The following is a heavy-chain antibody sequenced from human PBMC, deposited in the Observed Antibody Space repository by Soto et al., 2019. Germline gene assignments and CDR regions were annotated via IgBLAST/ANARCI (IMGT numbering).Heavy chain of an antibody. Sequence: GESLKISCKGSGYSFTSYWIGWVRQMSGKGLEWMGIIYPGDSDTRYSPSFQGQVTISADKSISTAYLQWSSLKASDTAMYYCARERAARAFYYYYGMDVWGQGTTVTVSS. D-gene: IGHD6-6*01. J-gene: IGHJ6*02. CDR3: ARERAARAFYYYYGMDV. V-gene: IGHV5-51*01. CDR2: IYPGDSDT. CDR1: GYSFTSYW.